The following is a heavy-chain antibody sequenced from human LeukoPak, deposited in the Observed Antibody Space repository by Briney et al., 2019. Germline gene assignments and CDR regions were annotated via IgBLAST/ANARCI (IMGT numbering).Heavy chain of an antibody. Sequence: ASVKVSCKASGYTFTSYYMHWVRQAPGQGLEWMGIINPSSDSTNYAQIFQGRVTMTRDTSTSTVHMVLSSLRSEDTAVYYCARGGVRSKDDILIGCSNNWFDPWGQGTLVTVSS. D-gene: IGHD3-9*01. J-gene: IGHJ5*02. CDR1: GYTFTSYY. V-gene: IGHV1-46*01. CDR3: ARGGVRSKDDILIGCSNNWFDP. CDR2: INPSSDST.